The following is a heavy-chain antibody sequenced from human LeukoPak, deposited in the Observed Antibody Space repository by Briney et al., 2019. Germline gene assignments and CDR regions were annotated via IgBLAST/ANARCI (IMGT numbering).Heavy chain of an antibody. J-gene: IGHJ4*02. CDR2: IKQDGGQI. D-gene: IGHD5-24*01. Sequence: GGSLRLSCAASEFTFSSYWMSWVRQAPGKGLEWVANIKQDGGQIYYLESVKGRFTVSRDNAKNSLYLQMNSLRAEDTAVYYCARGGDGYSIWNPFDYWGQGTLVTVSS. CDR3: ARGGDGYSIWNPFDY. CDR1: EFTFSSYW. V-gene: IGHV3-7*01.